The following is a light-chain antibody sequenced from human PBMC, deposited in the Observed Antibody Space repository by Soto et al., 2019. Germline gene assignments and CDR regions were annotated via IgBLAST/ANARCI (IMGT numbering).Light chain of an antibody. V-gene: IGLV2-8*01. Sequence: QSVLTQPPSASGSPGQSVTISCTGTSSDVGGYNYVSWYQQHEGKAPKLIIYEVTKRPSGVPDRFSGSKSADTASLTVSGLQTEDEADYYCSSYAGSNNLLFGGGTKLTVL. CDR2: EVT. CDR3: SSYAGSNNLL. CDR1: SSDVGGYNY. J-gene: IGLJ2*01.